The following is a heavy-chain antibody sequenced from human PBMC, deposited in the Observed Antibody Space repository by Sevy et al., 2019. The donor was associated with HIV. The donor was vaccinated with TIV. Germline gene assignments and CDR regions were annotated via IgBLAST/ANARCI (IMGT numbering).Heavy chain of an antibody. CDR2: ISSSSSYI. CDR1: GFTFSSYS. Sequence: GGSLRLSCEASGFTFSSYSMNWVRQAPGKGLEWVSSISSSSSYIYYADSVKGRFTISRDNAKNSLYLQMNSLRAEDTAVYYCARGLAAAAFDYWGQGTLVTVSS. CDR3: ARGLAAAAFDY. J-gene: IGHJ4*02. D-gene: IGHD6-13*01. V-gene: IGHV3-21*01.